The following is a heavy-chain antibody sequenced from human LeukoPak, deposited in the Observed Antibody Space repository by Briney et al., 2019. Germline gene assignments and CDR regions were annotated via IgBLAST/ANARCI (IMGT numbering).Heavy chain of an antibody. V-gene: IGHV1-18*01. D-gene: IGHD4-11*01. J-gene: IGHJ3*02. CDR3: TRDINYSTAFDI. CDR2: LSVYKGNT. Sequence: ASVKVSCKASGYIFTNHGISWVRQAPGQGLEWMGWLSVYKGNTNYAQHLQGRVTMTTDTSTNTAYMELRSLRSDDTAMYYCTRDINYSTAFDIWGQGTMVTVSS. CDR1: GYIFTNHG.